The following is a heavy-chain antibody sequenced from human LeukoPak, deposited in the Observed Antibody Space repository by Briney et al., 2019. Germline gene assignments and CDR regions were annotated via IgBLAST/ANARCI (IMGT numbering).Heavy chain of an antibody. CDR3: ARGRITGTTEWFDP. J-gene: IGHJ5*02. Sequence: ASVKVSCKASGYTFTSYDINWVRQATGQGLEWMGWMNPNSGNTGYAQKSQGRVTMTRNTSISTAYMELSSLRSEDTAVNYCARGRITGTTEWFDPWGQGTLVTVSS. V-gene: IGHV1-8*01. D-gene: IGHD1-20*01. CDR1: GYTFTSYD. CDR2: MNPNSGNT.